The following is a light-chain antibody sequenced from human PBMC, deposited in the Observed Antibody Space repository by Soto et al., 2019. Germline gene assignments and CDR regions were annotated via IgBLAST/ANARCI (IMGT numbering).Light chain of an antibody. Sequence: QSVLTQSPSASGTPGQRVTISCSGSSSNIGSNPVHWYQQLPGSAPKLLIHNNHQRPAGVPDRFSASKSGTSASLAIGGLQYEDEADYYCASWDVSLSGVLFGGGTKLTVL. CDR3: ASWDVSLSGVL. CDR1: SSNIGSNP. J-gene: IGLJ2*01. CDR2: NNH. V-gene: IGLV1-44*01.